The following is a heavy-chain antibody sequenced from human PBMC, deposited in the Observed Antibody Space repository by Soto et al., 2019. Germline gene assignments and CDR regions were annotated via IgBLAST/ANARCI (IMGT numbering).Heavy chain of an antibody. CDR2: TNPKSGVT. D-gene: IGHD6-25*01. CDR3: ARAHVRLQLGSSDY. Sequence: QVQLVQSGAEVKKPGASVKVSCKASGYSFTGYFMHWVRQVPGQGLEWMGWTNPKSGVTKYPQKFQGRVTMTRYTSISTAYMELTTLRSDDTAVYYFARAHVRLQLGSSDYWGQGTLVTVSS. J-gene: IGHJ4*02. CDR1: GYSFTGYF. V-gene: IGHV1-2*02.